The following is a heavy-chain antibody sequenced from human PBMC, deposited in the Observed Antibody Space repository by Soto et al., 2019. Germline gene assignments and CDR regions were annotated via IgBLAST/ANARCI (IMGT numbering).Heavy chain of an antibody. V-gene: IGHV3-74*01. CDR1: GFTLSSYW. D-gene: IGHD5-12*01. J-gene: IGHJ4*02. CDR3: ARSRDGYNFVVDC. Sequence: EVQLVESGGGLVQPGGSLRLSCAASGFTLSSYWMHWVRQAPGKGLVWVSRINIDGSSTSYADSVKGRFTISRDNAKNTLYLQVNSLRAEDTAVYYCARSRDGYNFVVDCWGQGTLVTVSS. CDR2: INIDGSST.